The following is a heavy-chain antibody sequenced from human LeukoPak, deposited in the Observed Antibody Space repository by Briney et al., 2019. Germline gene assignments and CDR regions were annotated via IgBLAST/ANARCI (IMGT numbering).Heavy chain of an antibody. CDR1: GYTFTGYY. Sequence: GASVKVSCKASGYTFTGYYMHWVRQAPGQGLEWMGWINPNSGGTNCAQKFQGRVTMTRDTSISTAYMELSRLRSDDTAVYYCHLYSGYETFDYWGQGTLVTVSS. D-gene: IGHD5-12*01. J-gene: IGHJ4*02. CDR2: INPNSGGT. V-gene: IGHV1-2*02. CDR3: HLYSGYETFDY.